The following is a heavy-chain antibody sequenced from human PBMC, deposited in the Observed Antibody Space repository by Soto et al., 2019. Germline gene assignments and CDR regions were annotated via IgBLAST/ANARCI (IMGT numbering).Heavy chain of an antibody. Sequence: PXGSLRLSCAASGFTFSSYGMHWVRQAPGKGLEWVAVISYDGSNKYYADSVKGRFTISRDNSKNTLYLQMNSLRAEDTAVYYCAKEAARVRFYYYGMDVWGQGTTVTVSS. D-gene: IGHD6-6*01. J-gene: IGHJ6*02. CDR3: AKEAARVRFYYYGMDV. V-gene: IGHV3-30*18. CDR2: ISYDGSNK. CDR1: GFTFSSYG.